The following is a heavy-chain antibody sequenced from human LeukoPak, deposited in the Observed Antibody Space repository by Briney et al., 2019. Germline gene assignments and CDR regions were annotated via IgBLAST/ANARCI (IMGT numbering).Heavy chain of an antibody. CDR3: AREVNGPEGAYAFDI. D-gene: IGHD1-26*01. V-gene: IGHV3-53*01. Sequence: PGGSLRLSCAASGFTVSSNYMSWVRQAPGKGLEWVSVIYSGGSTYYADSVKGRFTISRDNSKNTLYLQMNSLRAEDTAVYYCAREVNGPEGAYAFDIWGQGTMVTVSS. CDR2: IYSGGST. J-gene: IGHJ3*02. CDR1: GFTVSSNY.